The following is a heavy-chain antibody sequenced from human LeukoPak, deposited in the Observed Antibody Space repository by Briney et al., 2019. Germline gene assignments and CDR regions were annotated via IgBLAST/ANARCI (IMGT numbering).Heavy chain of an antibody. D-gene: IGHD5-24*01. CDR2: INQDGSGK. CDR1: GFTFSSYT. Sequence: GGSLRLSCAASGFTFSSYTMSWVRQAPGKGLEWVANINQDGSGKYYLDSVKGRFTISRDNAKNSVYLQMNSLRAEDTAVYYCVRHVLRDGYWGQGTLVTVSS. V-gene: IGHV3-7*01. J-gene: IGHJ4*02. CDR3: VRHVLRDGY.